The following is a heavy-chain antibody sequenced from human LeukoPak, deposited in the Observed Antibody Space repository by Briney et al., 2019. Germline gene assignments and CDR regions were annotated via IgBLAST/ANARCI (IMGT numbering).Heavy chain of an antibody. CDR3: ARDSLAAMPYNWFDP. V-gene: IGHV7-4-1*02. J-gene: IGHJ5*02. CDR2: INTNTGNP. D-gene: IGHD2-2*01. CDR1: GYTFTSYA. Sequence: ASVKVSCKASGYTFTSYAMNWVRQAPGQGLEWMGWINTNTGNPTYAQGFTGRFVFSLDTSVSTAYLQISSLKAEDTAVYYCARDSLAAMPYNWFDPWGQGTLVTVSS.